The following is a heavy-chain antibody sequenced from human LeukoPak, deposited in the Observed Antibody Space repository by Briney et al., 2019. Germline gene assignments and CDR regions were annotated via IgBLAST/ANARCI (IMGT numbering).Heavy chain of an antibody. D-gene: IGHD3-22*01. CDR1: GYTFTGYY. J-gene: IGHJ5*02. Sequence: ASVKVSCKASGYTFTGYYMHWVRQAPGQGLEWMGWMNPNSGGTNYAQKFQGRVTMTRDTSISTAYMELSRLRSDDTAVYYCARSRTYYDSSRPDENWFDPWGQGTLVTVSS. CDR2: MNPNSGGT. CDR3: ARSRTYYDSSRPDENWFDP. V-gene: IGHV1-2*02.